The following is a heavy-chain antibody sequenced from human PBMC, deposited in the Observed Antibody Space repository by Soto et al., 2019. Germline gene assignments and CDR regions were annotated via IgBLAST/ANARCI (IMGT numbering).Heavy chain of an antibody. Sequence: GGSLRLSCAASGFTFSSYGMHWVRQAPGKGLEWVAVISYDGSNKYYADTVKGRFTISRDNSKNTLYLQMNSMRAEDTAVYYSAKERLLFSVAGSYYFDYWGQGTLVTVSS. CDR2: ISYDGSNK. CDR3: AKERLLFSVAGSYYFDY. V-gene: IGHV3-30*18. CDR1: GFTFSSYG. D-gene: IGHD6-19*01. J-gene: IGHJ4*02.